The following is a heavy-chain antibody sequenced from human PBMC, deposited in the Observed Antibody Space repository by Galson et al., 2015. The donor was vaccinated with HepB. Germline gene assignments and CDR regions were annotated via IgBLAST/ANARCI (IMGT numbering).Heavy chain of an antibody. D-gene: IGHD3-10*01. CDR1: GFTFSSHG. V-gene: IGHV3-30*03. J-gene: IGHJ6*02. CDR3: ARVYGSGSYGYGMDV. CDR2: ILDDGSEK. Sequence: SLRLSCAASGFTFSSHGMHWVRQAPGKGLEWVALILDDGSEKFYGDSVKGRFSISRDNAKNSHYLQMNSLSAEDTAVYYCARVYGSGSYGYGMDVWGQGTTVTVS.